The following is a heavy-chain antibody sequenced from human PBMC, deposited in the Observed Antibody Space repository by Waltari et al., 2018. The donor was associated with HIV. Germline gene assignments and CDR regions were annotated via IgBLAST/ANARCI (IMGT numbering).Heavy chain of an antibody. CDR1: GFAFKNFA. CDR2: ISYDGDQ. D-gene: IGHD1-26*01. V-gene: IGHV3-30*18. Sequence: QVQLVESGGGVVQPGGSLSLSCAASGFAFKNFAIHCVRQAPGKGLEWVAVISYDGDQYYADSVKGRFTISRDNSKKSLFLQMSSLRPEDSAVYYCAKVAGRSGSYSHYYYGMDVWGQGTTVTVS. CDR3: AKVAGRSGSYSHYYYGMDV. J-gene: IGHJ6*02.